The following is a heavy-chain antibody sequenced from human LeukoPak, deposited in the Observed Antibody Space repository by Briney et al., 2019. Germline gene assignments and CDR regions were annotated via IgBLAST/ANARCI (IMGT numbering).Heavy chain of an antibody. V-gene: IGHV5-51*01. D-gene: IGHD6-13*01. Sequence: ESLKISCKGSGYTFTNYWIGWVRQMPGKGLEWMGIIYPGDSDTRYSPSFQGQVTISADKSISTAYLQWSSLKASDTAMYYCARQSSSWWPRENNWFDPWGQGTLVTVS. CDR2: IYPGDSDT. J-gene: IGHJ5*02. CDR1: GYTFTNYW. CDR3: ARQSSSWWPRENNWFDP.